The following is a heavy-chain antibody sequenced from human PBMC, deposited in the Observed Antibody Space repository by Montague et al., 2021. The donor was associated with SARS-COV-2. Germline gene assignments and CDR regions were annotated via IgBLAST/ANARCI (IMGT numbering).Heavy chain of an antibody. CDR1: GDSVSSNIAT. CDR3: ARHSYRTFDF. CDR2: TIYTGSAWYN. D-gene: IGHD3-10*01. J-gene: IGHJ4*02. Sequence: CAISGDSVSSNIATWNWIRQSPSRGLEWLGMTIYTGSAWYNEYAESVKGRITINPDTPKNQFSLHLTSVTPEDTAVYYCARHSYRTFDFWGQGTLVTVSS. V-gene: IGHV6-1*01.